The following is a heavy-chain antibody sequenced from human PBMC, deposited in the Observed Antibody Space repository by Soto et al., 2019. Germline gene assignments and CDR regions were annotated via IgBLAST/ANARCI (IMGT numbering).Heavy chain of an antibody. J-gene: IGHJ4*02. CDR1: GGSISSDDYY. CDR2: IYYSGRT. Sequence: SETLSLTCTVSGGSISSDDYYWSWIRQPPGKGLEWIGYIYYSGRTDYNPSLKSRVVISIDTSKNQFSLILSSMSATDTAVYYCARELSNSPDYFDFSGQGTLVTVSS. V-gene: IGHV4-30-4*01. CDR3: ARELSNSPDYFDF. D-gene: IGHD6-6*01.